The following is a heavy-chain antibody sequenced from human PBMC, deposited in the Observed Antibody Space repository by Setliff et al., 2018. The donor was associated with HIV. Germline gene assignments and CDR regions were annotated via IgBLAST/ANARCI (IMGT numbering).Heavy chain of an antibody. V-gene: IGHV3-7*04. J-gene: IGHJ3*02. CDR2: MNRDGSEK. Sequence: GGSLRLPCAASGFTFSSSWMTWVRQAPGRGLEYVAGMNRDGSEKGYADSVKGRFSISRDNAKNSLYLQMSSLRTEDTAVYFCARDPAFGAFDIWGQGTMVTVSS. CDR1: GFTFSSSW. D-gene: IGHD3-10*01. CDR3: ARDPAFGAFDI.